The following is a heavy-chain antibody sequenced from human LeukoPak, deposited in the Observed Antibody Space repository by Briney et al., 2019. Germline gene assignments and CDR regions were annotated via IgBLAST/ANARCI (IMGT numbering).Heavy chain of an antibody. J-gene: IGHJ4*02. CDR3: AGGGPPTGQQTFDY. D-gene: IGHD6-13*01. CDR2: IYYSGST. CDR1: GGSISSSSYY. Sequence: PSETLSLTCTVSGGSISSSSYYWGWIRQPPGKGLEWIGSIYYSGSTYYNPSLKSRVTISVDTSKNQFSLKLSSVTAADTAVYYCAGGGPPTGQQTFDYWGQGTLVTVSS. V-gene: IGHV4-39*01.